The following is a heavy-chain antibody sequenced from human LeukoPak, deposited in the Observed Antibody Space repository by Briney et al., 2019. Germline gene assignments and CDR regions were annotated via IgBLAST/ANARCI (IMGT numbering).Heavy chain of an antibody. CDR3: ARDLGYYDFWSGYSHFDY. CDR2: INPSGGST. Sequence: ASVKVSCKASGYTFTSYYMHWVRQAPGQGLEWMEIINPSGGSTSYAQKFQGRVTMTRDTSTSTVYMELSSLRSGDTAVYYCARDLGYYDFWSGYSHFDYWGQGTLVTVSS. D-gene: IGHD3-3*01. CDR1: GYTFTSYY. V-gene: IGHV1-46*01. J-gene: IGHJ4*02.